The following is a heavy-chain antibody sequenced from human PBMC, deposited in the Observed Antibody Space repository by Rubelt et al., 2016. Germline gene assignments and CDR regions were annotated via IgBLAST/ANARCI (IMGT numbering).Heavy chain of an antibody. CDR3: ARGRSGGPDVFDI. D-gene: IGHD2-8*02. Sequence: GKGLVWVSRINTDGSTSYADSVKGRFTISRDNGKNTLHLQMNSLRAEDTAVYYCARGRSGGPDVFDIWGRGTLVTVSS. V-gene: IGHV3-74*01. CDR2: INTDGST. J-gene: IGHJ2*01.